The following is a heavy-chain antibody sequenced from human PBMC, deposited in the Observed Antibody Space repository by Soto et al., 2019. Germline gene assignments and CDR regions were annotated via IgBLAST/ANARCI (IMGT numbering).Heavy chain of an antibody. J-gene: IGHJ5*02. V-gene: IGHV1-69*01. D-gene: IGHD2-2*01. CDR3: ATARGTSWYNWFDP. Sequence: QVQLVQSGAELKKPGSSVKVSCKASGGNFSDHGISWVRQAPGQGLEWMGGIIPLFGTTNYAHKFKGRVTITADESTSTVYMELTSLAFEDTAIYYCATARGTSWYNWFDPWGQGTLVIVPS. CDR2: IIPLFGTT. CDR1: GGNFSDHG.